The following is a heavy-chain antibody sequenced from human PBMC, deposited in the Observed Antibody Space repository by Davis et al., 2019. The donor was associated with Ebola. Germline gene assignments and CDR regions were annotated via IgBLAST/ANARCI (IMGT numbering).Heavy chain of an antibody. J-gene: IGHJ4*02. D-gene: IGHD3-22*01. CDR2: IYPGDSDT. Sequence: GESLKISCQGSGYNFTTYWIGWVRQMPGKGLGWMGIIYPGDSDTRYSPSFQGQVTISADKSISTAYLQWSSLKASDTAMYYCARPGYYYDSSGYYRGAFDYWGQGTLVTVSS. CDR1: GYNFTTYW. CDR3: ARPGYYYDSSGYYRGAFDY. V-gene: IGHV5-51*01.